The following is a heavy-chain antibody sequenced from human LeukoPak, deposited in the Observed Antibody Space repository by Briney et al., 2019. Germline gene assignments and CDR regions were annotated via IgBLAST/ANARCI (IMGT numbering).Heavy chain of an antibody. Sequence: SQTLPLTCTVSGGSISSGSYYWSWIRQPAGKGLEWIGRIYTSGSTNYNPSLKSRVTISVDTSKNQFSLKLSSVTAADTAVYYCARDRCSSTSCYLAYYYYGMDVWGQGTTVTVSS. CDR1: GGSISSGSYY. V-gene: IGHV4-61*02. CDR3: ARDRCSSTSCYLAYYYYGMDV. CDR2: IYTSGST. D-gene: IGHD2-2*01. J-gene: IGHJ6*02.